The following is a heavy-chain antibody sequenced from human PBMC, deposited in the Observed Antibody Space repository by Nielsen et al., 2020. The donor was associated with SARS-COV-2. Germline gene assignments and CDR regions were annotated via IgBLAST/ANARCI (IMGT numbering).Heavy chain of an antibody. CDR1: GYTFTAKY. CDR3: VIVTAALAFDP. CDR2: IQVGSGNT. D-gene: IGHD3-16*02. J-gene: IGHJ5*02. V-gene: IGHV1-3*01. Sequence: ASVKVSCKASGYTFTAKYMHWVRQAPGQGLEWMGWIQVGSGNTKYSPKFQGRVTFTSDTSATTALMELSSLKSEDTAVYFCVIVTAALAFDPWGQGSLVTVSS.